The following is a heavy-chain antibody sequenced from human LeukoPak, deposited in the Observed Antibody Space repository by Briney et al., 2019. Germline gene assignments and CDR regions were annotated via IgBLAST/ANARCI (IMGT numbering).Heavy chain of an antibody. Sequence: GGSLRLSCAASGFIFDDYAMHWVRQAPGKGLEWVSGISWNSGSIGYADSVKGRFTISRDNAKNSLYVEMNSLRAEDMALYYCAKDAGGGVDYWGQGTLVTVSS. CDR1: GFIFDDYA. D-gene: IGHD3-10*01. CDR2: ISWNSGSI. J-gene: IGHJ4*02. V-gene: IGHV3-9*03. CDR3: AKDAGGGVDY.